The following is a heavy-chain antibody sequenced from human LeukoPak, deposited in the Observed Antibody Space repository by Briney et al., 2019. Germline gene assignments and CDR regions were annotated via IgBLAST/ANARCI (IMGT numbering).Heavy chain of an antibody. CDR3: AKVPSSVDTMIVVVNFDY. D-gene: IGHD3-22*01. CDR2: ISSSSSTI. Sequence: GGSLRLSCAASGFTFSSYSMNWVRQAPGKGLEWVSYISSSSSTIYYADSVKGRFTISRDNSKNTLYLQMNSLRAEDTAVYYCAKVPSSVDTMIVVVNFDYWGQGTLVTVSS. J-gene: IGHJ4*02. V-gene: IGHV3-48*01. CDR1: GFTFSSYS.